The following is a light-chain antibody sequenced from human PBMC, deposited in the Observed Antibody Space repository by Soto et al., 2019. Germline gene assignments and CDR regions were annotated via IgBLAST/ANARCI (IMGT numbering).Light chain of an antibody. CDR1: QSVSSSY. CDR2: GAS. V-gene: IGKV3-20*01. J-gene: IGKJ3*01. Sequence: EIVLTQSPGTLSLSPGERATLSCRASQSVSSSYLAWYQQKPGQAPRLLISGASNRATGIPDRFSGSGSGTDFTLTISRLEPEDLAVYYCQQYGTSPFTFGPGTKVDIK. CDR3: QQYGTSPFT.